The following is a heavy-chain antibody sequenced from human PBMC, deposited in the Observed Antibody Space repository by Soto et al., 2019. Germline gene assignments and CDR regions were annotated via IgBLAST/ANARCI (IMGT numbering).Heavy chain of an antibody. CDR1: VGSISSYY. J-gene: IGHJ3*02. CDR3: GSGGGDAFDI. Sequence: AETLSLTCTVSVGSISSYYWSWMRQPPGKGLEWIGYIYYSGSTNYNPSLKSRVTLSVDPSKNQLSLKLSPVAAADTAVYSFGSGGGDAFDIWGQGKMVTVSS. D-gene: IGHD3-16*01. V-gene: IGHV4-59*13. CDR2: IYYSGST.